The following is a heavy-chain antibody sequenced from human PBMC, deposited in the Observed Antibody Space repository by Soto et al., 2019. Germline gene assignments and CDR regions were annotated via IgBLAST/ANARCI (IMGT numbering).Heavy chain of an antibody. CDR1: GGSISGINW. D-gene: IGHD3-3*01. CDR2: IYHSGST. CDR3: ARLLTSYYDFWSGYYTPLYFDY. Sequence: SETLSLTCVVSGGSISGINWWYWVRQPPGKGLEWIGEIYHSGSTHYNPSLKSRVTISVDTSKNQFSLKLSSVTAADTAVYYCARLLTSYYDFWSGYYTPLYFDYWGQGTLVTVSS. J-gene: IGHJ4*02. V-gene: IGHV4-4*02.